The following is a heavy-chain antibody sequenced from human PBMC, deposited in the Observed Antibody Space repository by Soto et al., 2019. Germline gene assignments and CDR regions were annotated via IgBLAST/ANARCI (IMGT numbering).Heavy chain of an antibody. CDR1: GFTFSVYA. J-gene: IGHJ6*02. D-gene: IGHD2-21*02. V-gene: IGHV3-23*01. CDR3: ASLGVGDWANYYYYYGMDV. Sequence: PGASLPISSAATGFTFSVYAMTWVRQAPGKGLEWVSAVTANGGSTYSADSVKGRFTISRDNSKNTLFLQMNSLRAEDTAVYYCASLGVGDWANYYYYYGMDVWGQGTTVTVSS. CDR2: VTANGGST.